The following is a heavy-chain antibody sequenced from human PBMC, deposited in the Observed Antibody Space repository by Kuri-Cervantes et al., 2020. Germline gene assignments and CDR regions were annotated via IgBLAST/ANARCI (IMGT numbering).Heavy chain of an antibody. V-gene: IGHV3-30*18. D-gene: IGHD5-18*01. CDR3: AKETTGYSYGNLDY. CDR2: ISYDGSNK. Sequence: GESLKISCAASGFTFSSYGMHWVRQAPGKGLEWVAVISYDGSNKHYADSVKGRFTISRDNSKNTLYLQMNSLRAEDTAVYYCAKETTGYSYGNLDYWGQGALVTVSS. CDR1: GFTFSSYG. J-gene: IGHJ4*02.